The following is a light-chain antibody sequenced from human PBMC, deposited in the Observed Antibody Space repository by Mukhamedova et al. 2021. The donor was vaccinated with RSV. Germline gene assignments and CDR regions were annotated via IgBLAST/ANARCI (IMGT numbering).Light chain of an antibody. CDR2: AAS. CDR3: QQYYSYPLT. V-gene: IGKV1-8*01. Sequence: GKAPELLIYAASNLQSGIPSKFTGSGSGTDFTLTISCLQSEDLASYYCQQYYSYPLTFGGGTKVEIK. J-gene: IGKJ4*01.